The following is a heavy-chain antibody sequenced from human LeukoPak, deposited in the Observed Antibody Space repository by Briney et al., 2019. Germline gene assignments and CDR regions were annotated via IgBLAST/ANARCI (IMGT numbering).Heavy chain of an antibody. J-gene: IGHJ4*02. V-gene: IGHV4-34*01. CDR1: GGSFSGYY. Sequence: PSETLSLTCADYGGSFSGYYWSWIRQPPGKGLEWIGEINHSGSTNYNPSLKSRVTISVDTSKNQFSLKLSSVTAADTAVYYCARQTGSGLFILPGGQGTLVTVSS. CDR2: INHSGST. D-gene: IGHD3/OR15-3a*01. CDR3: ARQTGSGLFILP.